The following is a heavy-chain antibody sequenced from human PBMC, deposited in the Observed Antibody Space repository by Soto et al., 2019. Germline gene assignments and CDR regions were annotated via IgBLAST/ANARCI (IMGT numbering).Heavy chain of an antibody. CDR2: IKSKADGATT. CDR3: TTEVRCSLDY. D-gene: IGHD2-15*01. CDR1: GLTVSNAW. Sequence: EVQLVESGGGLVKPGGSLRLSCVASGLTVSNAWMNWVRQAPGKGLEWIALIKSKADGATTDHAAPVRGRFTISRDDSKNTLYLQMNSLRIEDTGVYYCTTEVRCSLDYWCQGSLVTVSS. V-gene: IGHV3-15*01. J-gene: IGHJ4*02.